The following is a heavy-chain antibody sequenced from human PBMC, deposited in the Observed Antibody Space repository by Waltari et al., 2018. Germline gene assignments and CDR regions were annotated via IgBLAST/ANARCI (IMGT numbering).Heavy chain of an antibody. J-gene: IGHJ6*04. CDR2: IGFDGRST. V-gene: IGHV3-30*02. CDR3: AKDGPGKMDV. D-gene: IGHD3-10*01. Sequence: QVQLVESGGGVVQPGGSLRLSCAASGFTFGGYGMHWVRQAPGKGLGWVAYIGFDGRSTKYAESVKGRFTISRDNSKNTLYLQMSSLRSEDTSMYFCAKDGPGKMDVWGKGTTVTISS. CDR1: GFTFGGYG.